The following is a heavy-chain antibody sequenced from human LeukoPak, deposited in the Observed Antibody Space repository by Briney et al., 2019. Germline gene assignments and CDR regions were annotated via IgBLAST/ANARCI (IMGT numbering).Heavy chain of an antibody. CDR2: TSRYGEVT. D-gene: IGHD3-22*01. CDR3: AKAPRAYDSSGYYPFDY. J-gene: IGHJ4*02. CDR1: GFTFTNYA. Sequence: GGSLRLSCAASGFTFTNYAMSWVRQTAGKGLEWVSSTSRYGEVTFYADSVKGRFTISRDNSKNTLYLQMNSLRAEDTAVYYCAKAPRAYDSSGYYPFDYWGQGTLVTVSS. V-gene: IGHV3-23*01.